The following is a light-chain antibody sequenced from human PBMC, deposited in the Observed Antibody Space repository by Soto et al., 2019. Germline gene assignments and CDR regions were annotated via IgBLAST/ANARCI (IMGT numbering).Light chain of an antibody. V-gene: IGLV1-47*01. CDR3: AAWDDSLSVRV. J-gene: IGLJ3*02. CDR2: RNN. Sequence: QSVLTQPPSASGTPGQRVTISCSGSSSNIGSNYVYWYQQLPGTAPKLLIYRNNQRPSGVPDRFSGSKSGTSASLAISGRRSEDEADYYCAAWDDSLSVRVFGRGTTLPVL. CDR1: SSNIGSNY.